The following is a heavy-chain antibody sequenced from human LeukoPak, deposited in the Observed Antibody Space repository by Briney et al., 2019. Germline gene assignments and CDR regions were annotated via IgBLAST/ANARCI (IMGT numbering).Heavy chain of an antibody. CDR3: AKDQGYCSGGSCYYDY. V-gene: IGHV3-30*18. CDR2: ISYDGSNK. J-gene: IGHJ4*02. D-gene: IGHD2-15*01. Sequence: GGSLRLSCAASGFTFSIYAMSWVRQAPGKGLEWVAVISYDGSNKYYADSVKGRFTISRDNSKNTLYLQMNSLRAEDTAVYYCAKDQGYCSGGSCYYDYWGQGTLVTVSS. CDR1: GFTFSIYA.